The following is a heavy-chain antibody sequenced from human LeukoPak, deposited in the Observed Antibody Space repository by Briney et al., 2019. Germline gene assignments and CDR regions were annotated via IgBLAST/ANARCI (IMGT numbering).Heavy chain of an antibody. CDR1: GGSFSDYY. D-gene: IGHD3-22*01. CDR3: ARPIRGDSAGYYLYY. CDR2: INHSGSA. Sequence: SETLSLTCAVYGGSFSDYYWSWIRQPPGKGLEWIGEINHSGSANYNPSLKSRVTISVDTSKNQFSLKLTSVTAADTAVYYCARPIRGDSAGYYLYYWGQGHLVTVSS. V-gene: IGHV4-34*01. J-gene: IGHJ4*02.